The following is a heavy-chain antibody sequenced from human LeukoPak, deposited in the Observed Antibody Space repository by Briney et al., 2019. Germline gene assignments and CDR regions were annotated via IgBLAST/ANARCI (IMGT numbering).Heavy chain of an antibody. V-gene: IGHV1-2*02. D-gene: IGHD6-6*01. J-gene: IGHJ4*02. CDR2: INPNSGGT. Sequence: ASVKVSCKASGYTFTGYYMHWVRQAPGPGLEWMGWINPNSGGTNYAQKFQGRDTMTRDTSISTAYMELSRLRSDDTAVYYCAREGRLIAARPGVDYWGQGTLVTVS. CDR1: GYTFTGYY. CDR3: AREGRLIAARPGVDY.